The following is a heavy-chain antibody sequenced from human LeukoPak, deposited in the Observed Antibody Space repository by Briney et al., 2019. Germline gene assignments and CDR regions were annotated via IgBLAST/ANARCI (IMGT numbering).Heavy chain of an antibody. J-gene: IGHJ5*02. CDR2: INPNSGGT. CDR1: GYTFTDYF. D-gene: IGHD3-10*01. V-gene: IGHV1-2*02. Sequence: ASVKVSCKASGYTFTDYFMHWVRQAPRQGLEWMGWINPNSGGTNYAQKFQGRVTMTRDTSISTAYMELSRLRSDDTAVYYCARGYYGSGSYYSYNWFDPWGQGTLVTVSS. CDR3: ARGYYGSGSYYSYNWFDP.